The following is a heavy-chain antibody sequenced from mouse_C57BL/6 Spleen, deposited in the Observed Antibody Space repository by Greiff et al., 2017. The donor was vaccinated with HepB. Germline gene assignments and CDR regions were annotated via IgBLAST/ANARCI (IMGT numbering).Heavy chain of an antibody. CDR2: ISSGSSTI. D-gene: IGHD1-1*01. J-gene: IGHJ1*03. Sequence: EVKLVESGGGLVKPGGSLKLSCAASGFTFSDYGMHWVRQAPEKGLEWVAYISSGSSTIYYADTVKGRFTISRDNAKNTLFLQMTSLRSEDTAMYYCAREGYYYGSRYFDVWGTGTTVTVSS. V-gene: IGHV5-17*01. CDR1: GFTFSDYG. CDR3: AREGYYYGSRYFDV.